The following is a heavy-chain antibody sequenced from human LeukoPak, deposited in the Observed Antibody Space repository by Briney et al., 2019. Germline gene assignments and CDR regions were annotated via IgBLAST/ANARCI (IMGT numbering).Heavy chain of an antibody. D-gene: IGHD1-26*01. CDR3: ARGSYSGSSGSDY. CDR2: INSDGSST. V-gene: IGHV3-74*01. Sequence: GGSLRLSCAAYGFTFSSYWMDWVRHAPGKGMVWVSRINSDGSSTSYADSVKGRFTISRDNAKTTLYLQMNSLRAEATAVYYCARGSYSGSSGSDYWGQGTLVTVSS. CDR1: GFTFSSYW. J-gene: IGHJ4*02.